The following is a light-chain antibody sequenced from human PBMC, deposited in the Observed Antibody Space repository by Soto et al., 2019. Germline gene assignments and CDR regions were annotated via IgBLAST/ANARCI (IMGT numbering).Light chain of an antibody. V-gene: IGLV2-8*01. J-gene: IGLJ1*01. CDR3: CSYAGSSTEV. CDR2: EIS. CDR1: SSDVGGYTY. Sequence: QSVLTQPPSASGSPGQSVTISCTGTSSDVGGYTYVSWYQQHPGKAPKLMIYEISKRPSGVPDRFSGSKSGNTASLTVSGLQTEDEADYFCCSYAGSSTEVFGTGTKVTVL.